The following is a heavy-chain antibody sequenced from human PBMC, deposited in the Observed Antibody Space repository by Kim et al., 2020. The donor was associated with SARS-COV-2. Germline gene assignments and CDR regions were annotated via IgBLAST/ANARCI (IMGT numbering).Heavy chain of an antibody. J-gene: IGHJ3*02. Sequence: SLKSRVTISVDTSKNQFSLKLSSVTAADTAVYYCARVVVAASGALGAFDIWGQGTMVTVSS. CDR3: ARVVVAASGALGAFDI. D-gene: IGHD2-15*01. V-gene: IGHV4-59*01.